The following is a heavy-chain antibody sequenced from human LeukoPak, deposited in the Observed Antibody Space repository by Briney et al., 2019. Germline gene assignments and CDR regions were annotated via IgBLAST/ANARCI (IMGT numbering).Heavy chain of an antibody. J-gene: IGHJ5*02. CDR1: GGSFSGYY. CDR3: ARGQTRKTYYYGSGSYNGNWFDP. V-gene: IGHV4-34*01. D-gene: IGHD3-10*01. CDR2: INHSGST. Sequence: SETLSLTCAVYGGSFSGYYWSWIRQPPGKGLEWIGEINHSGSTNYNPSLKSRVTISVDTSKNQFSLKLSSVTAADTAVYYCARGQTRKTYYYGSGSYNGNWFDPWGQGTLVTVSS.